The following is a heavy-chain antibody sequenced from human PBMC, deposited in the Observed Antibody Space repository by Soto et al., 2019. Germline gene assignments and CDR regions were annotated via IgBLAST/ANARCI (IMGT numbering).Heavy chain of an antibody. D-gene: IGHD3-3*01. J-gene: IGHJ4*02. CDR3: ADSDWSPKGY. V-gene: IGHV3-30*03. CDR2: ISYDGSNK. Sequence: QVQLVESGGGVVQPGRSLRLSCAASGFTFSSYGMHWVRQAPGKGLEWVAVISYDGSNKYYADSVKGRFTISRDNSKNTLYLQMNSLRAEDTAVYYCADSDWSPKGYWGQGTLVTVSS. CDR1: GFTFSSYG.